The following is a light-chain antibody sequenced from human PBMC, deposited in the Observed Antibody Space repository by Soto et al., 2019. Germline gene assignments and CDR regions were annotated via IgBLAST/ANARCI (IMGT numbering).Light chain of an antibody. CDR1: SSNIGAGYD. CDR2: GNS. CDR3: QSYDSSLSAVV. Sequence: QSVLTQPPSVSGAPGQRVTISCTGRSSNIGAGYDVHWYQQLPGTAPKVLIYGNSNRPSGVPDRFSGSKSGTSAFLAITGLQAEDEADYYCQSYDSSLSAVVFGGGTKPIVL. V-gene: IGLV1-40*01. J-gene: IGLJ2*01.